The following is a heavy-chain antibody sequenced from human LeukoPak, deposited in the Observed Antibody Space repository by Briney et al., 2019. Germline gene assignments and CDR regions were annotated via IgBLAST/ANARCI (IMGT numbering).Heavy chain of an antibody. CDR1: GFTFSSYA. V-gene: IGHV3-23*01. J-gene: IGHJ4*02. CDR3: AIAIAVAGTYYFDY. CDR2: ISGSGGST. Sequence: GGSLRLSCAASGFTFSSYAMSWVRQAPGKGLEWVSAISGSGGSTYYADSVKGRFTISRDNSKNTLYLQMNSLRAEDTAEYYCAIAIAVAGTYYFDYWGQGTLVTVSS. D-gene: IGHD6-19*01.